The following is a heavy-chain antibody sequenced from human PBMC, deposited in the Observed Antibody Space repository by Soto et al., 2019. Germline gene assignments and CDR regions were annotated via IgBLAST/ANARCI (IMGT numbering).Heavy chain of an antibody. D-gene: IGHD3-3*01. CDR2: ISYDGSNK. V-gene: IGHV3-30-3*01. Sequence: LRLSCAASGFTFSSYAMHWVRQAPGKGLEWVAVISYDGSNKYYADSVKGRFTISRDNSKNTLYLQMNSLRAEDTAVYYCAREPILEWLFNFDYWGQGTLVTVS. CDR1: GFTFSSYA. CDR3: AREPILEWLFNFDY. J-gene: IGHJ4*02.